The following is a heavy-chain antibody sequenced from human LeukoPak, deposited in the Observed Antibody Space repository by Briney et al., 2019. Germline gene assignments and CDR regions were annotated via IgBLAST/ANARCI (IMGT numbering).Heavy chain of an antibody. V-gene: IGHV3-21*01. CDR2: ISSSSSYI. Sequence: GGSLRLSCAASGFTFSRYSMNWVRQAPGKGLEWVSSISSSSSYIYYADSVKGRFTISRDNAKNSLYLQMNSLRAEDTAVYYCARQDIVVVPAARFYNWFDPWGQGTLVTVSS. D-gene: IGHD2-2*01. CDR3: ARQDIVVVPAARFYNWFDP. CDR1: GFTFSRYS. J-gene: IGHJ5*02.